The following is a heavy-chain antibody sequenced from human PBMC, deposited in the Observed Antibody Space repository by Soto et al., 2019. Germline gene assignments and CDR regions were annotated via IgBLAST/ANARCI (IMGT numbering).Heavy chain of an antibody. D-gene: IGHD3-10*01. Sequence: EVXXXXSXXALXQPGXSLXXXXAVSGFTFNNYWMSWVRQAPGKGLEWVANIKQDGNEKYYVDSVKGRFXISXXXXXXXXXXXXNSLRAEDTAVYYCTRITSLAGVYWGQGTLVTVSS. CDR1: GFTFNNYW. CDR3: TRITSLAGVY. J-gene: IGHJ4*02. CDR2: IKQDGNEK. V-gene: IGHV3-7*05.